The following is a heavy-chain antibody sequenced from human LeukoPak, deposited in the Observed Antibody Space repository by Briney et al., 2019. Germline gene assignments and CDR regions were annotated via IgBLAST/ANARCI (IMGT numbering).Heavy chain of an antibody. J-gene: IGHJ5*02. CDR3: ARSLVVGATYPYR. CDR1: GFTFSSYG. CDR2: ISSSSSTI. V-gene: IGHV3-48*01. Sequence: GGSLRLSCTASGFTFSSYGMTWVRQAPGKGLEWVSYISSSSSTIYYADSVKGRFTISRDNAKNSLYLQLNSLRAEDTAVYYCARSLVVGATYPYRWGQGTLVTVSS. D-gene: IGHD1-26*01.